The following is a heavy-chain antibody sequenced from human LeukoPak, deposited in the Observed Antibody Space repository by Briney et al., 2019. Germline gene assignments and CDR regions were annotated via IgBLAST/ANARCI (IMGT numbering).Heavy chain of an antibody. CDR2: ISWNSGSI. CDR3: AKDRWALIVGATDAFDI. J-gene: IGHJ3*02. CDR1: GFTFDDYA. V-gene: IGHV3-9*01. D-gene: IGHD1-26*01. Sequence: GGSLRLSCAASGFTFDDYAMHWVRQAPGKGLEWVSGISWNSGSIGYADSVKGRFTISRDNAKNSLYLQMNRLRAEDTALYYCAKDRWALIVGATDAFDIWGQGTMVTVSS.